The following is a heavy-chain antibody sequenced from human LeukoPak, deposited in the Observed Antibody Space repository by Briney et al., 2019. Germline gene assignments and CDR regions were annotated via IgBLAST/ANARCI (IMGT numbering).Heavy chain of an antibody. CDR1: GFTFSSYS. CDR3: ARVSMVANFDY. Sequence: TGGSLRLSCAASGFTFSSYSMNWVRQAPGKGLEWVSSISSSSSYIYYADSVKGRFTISRDNAKNSLYLQMNSLRAGDTAAYYCARVSMVANFDYWGQGTLVTVSS. J-gene: IGHJ4*02. D-gene: IGHD2-15*01. V-gene: IGHV3-21*01. CDR2: ISSSSSYI.